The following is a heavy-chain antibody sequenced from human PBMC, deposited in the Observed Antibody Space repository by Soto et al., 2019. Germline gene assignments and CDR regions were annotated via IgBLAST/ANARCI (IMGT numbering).Heavy chain of an antibody. Sequence: EVQLLESGGGLVQPGGSLRLSCAVSGFIFSNYPMSWVRQAPGKGLEWVSSVSPSGSNTYYADSVKGRFTMSRDNSDNRLHLQTNSLTAEDTAVYFCARRDSSGWYSLDYWGQGTLVTVSS. CDR1: GFIFSNYP. J-gene: IGHJ4*02. CDR3: ARRDSSGWYSLDY. V-gene: IGHV3-23*01. D-gene: IGHD6-19*01. CDR2: VSPSGSNT.